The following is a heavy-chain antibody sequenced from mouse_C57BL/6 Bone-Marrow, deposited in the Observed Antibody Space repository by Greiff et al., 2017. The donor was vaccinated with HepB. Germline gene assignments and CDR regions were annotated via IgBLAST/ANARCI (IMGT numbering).Heavy chain of an antibody. CDR1: GFTFSSYG. CDR2: SSSGGSYT. D-gene: IGHD2-4*01. V-gene: IGHV5-6*02. Sequence: EVMLVESGGDLVKPGGSLKLSCAASGFTFSSYGMSWVRQTPDKRLEWVATSSSGGSYTYYPDSVKGRFTISRDNAKNTLYLQMSSLKSEDTAMYYCARRYDYDVAWFAYWGQGTLVTVSA. CDR3: ARRYDYDVAWFAY. J-gene: IGHJ3*01.